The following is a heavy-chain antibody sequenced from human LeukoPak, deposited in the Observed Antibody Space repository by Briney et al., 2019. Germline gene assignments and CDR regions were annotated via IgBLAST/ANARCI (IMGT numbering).Heavy chain of an antibody. V-gene: IGHV1-69*01. D-gene: IGHD1-26*01. J-gene: IGHJ4*02. CDR3: AKIGSSHDFDY. CDR1: GGTFSSYA. Sequence: SVKVSCKASGGTFSSYAISWVRQAPGQGLEWMGGIIPIFGTANYAQKFQGRVTITADESTSTAYMELSRLKSDDTAVYYCAKIGSSHDFDYWGQGTLITVSS. CDR2: IIPIFGTA.